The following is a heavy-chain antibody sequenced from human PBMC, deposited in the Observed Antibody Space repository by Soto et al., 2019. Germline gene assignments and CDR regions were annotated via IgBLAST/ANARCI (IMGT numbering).Heavy chain of an antibody. Sequence: PGESLKISCVVSGYSFTTYYIGWVRQMAGKGLECMGVIYPGDSDTTYSPSFQGQVTVSADKSISTAYLQWSSLKASDTAVYYCARARAYSTASYYFDFWGQGTLVTVSS. CDR3: ARARAYSTASYYFDF. CDR1: GYSFTTYY. D-gene: IGHD6-13*01. J-gene: IGHJ4*02. V-gene: IGHV5-51*01. CDR2: IYPGDSDT.